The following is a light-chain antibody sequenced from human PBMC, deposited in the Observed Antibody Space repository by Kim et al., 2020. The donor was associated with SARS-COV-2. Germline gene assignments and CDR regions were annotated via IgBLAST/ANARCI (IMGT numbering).Light chain of an antibody. CDR2: QYN. Sequence: SYELTQPPSVSVSPGQTASITCSGDKLGDKYVSWYQQKPGQSPVLLIYQYNTRPSGIPGRFSGSNSESSATLTISGTQAMDEADYYCQAWDSGSYAFGTGTKVTVL. CDR1: KLGDKY. CDR3: QAWDSGSYA. J-gene: IGLJ1*01. V-gene: IGLV3-1*01.